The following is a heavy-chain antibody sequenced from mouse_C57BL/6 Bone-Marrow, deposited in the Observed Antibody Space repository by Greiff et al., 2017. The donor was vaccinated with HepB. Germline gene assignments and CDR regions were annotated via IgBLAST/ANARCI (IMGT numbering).Heavy chain of an antibody. Sequence: EVQLQQSGPELVKPGASVKISCKASGYSFTGYYMNWVKQSPEKSLEWIGEINPSTGGTTYNQKFKAKATLTVDKSSSTAYMQLKSLTSEDSADYYCARQSSCDYAMDYWGQGTSVTVSS. CDR3: ARQSSCDYAMDY. V-gene: IGHV1-42*01. CDR2: INPSTGGT. J-gene: IGHJ4*01. CDR1: GYSFTGYY. D-gene: IGHD1-1*01.